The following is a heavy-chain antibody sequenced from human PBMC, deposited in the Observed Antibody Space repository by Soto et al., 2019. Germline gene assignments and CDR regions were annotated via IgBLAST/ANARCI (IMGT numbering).Heavy chain of an antibody. D-gene: IGHD3-16*01. Sequence: SETLSLTCTVSGGSISSSSYYWGWIRQPPGKGLEWIGSIYYSGSTYYNPSLKSRVTISVDTSKNQFSLKLSSVTAADTAVYYCALIGELCGSDYYYGMDVWGQGTTVTVSS. CDR3: ALIGELCGSDYYYGMDV. CDR2: IYYSGST. CDR1: GGSISSSSYY. J-gene: IGHJ6*02. V-gene: IGHV4-39*01.